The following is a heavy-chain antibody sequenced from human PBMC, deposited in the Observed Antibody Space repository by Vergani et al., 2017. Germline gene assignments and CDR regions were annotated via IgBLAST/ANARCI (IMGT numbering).Heavy chain of an antibody. D-gene: IGHD6-13*01. CDR1: GYTFSSYD. J-gene: IGHJ6*03. CDR2: MNPNSGNT. V-gene: IGHV1-8*01. CDR3: ARVRVGSGWYGPAYYMDV. Sequence: QVQLVQSGAEVKKPGASVKVSCKASGYTFSSYDINWVRQATGQGLKWMGWMNPNSGNTGYAQKFQGRVTMTRNTSIRTAYMELSSLRSEDTAVYYCARVRVGSGWYGPAYYMDVWGKGTTVTVSS.